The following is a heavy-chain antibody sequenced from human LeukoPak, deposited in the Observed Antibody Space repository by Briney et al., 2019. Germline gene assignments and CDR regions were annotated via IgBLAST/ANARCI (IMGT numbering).Heavy chain of an antibody. J-gene: IGHJ5*02. Sequence: GGSLRLSCTGSGFTFGDHAMNWFRQAPGKGLEWVGFIRSKTFGGTAEYAASVRGRFSISRDDSNSIAYLQMNSLRAEDTAVYYCAKDTRYFDWLFSISGWFDPWGQGTLVTVSS. D-gene: IGHD3-9*01. CDR2: IRSKTFGGTA. CDR1: GFTFGDHA. V-gene: IGHV3-49*03. CDR3: AKDTRYFDWLFSISGWFDP.